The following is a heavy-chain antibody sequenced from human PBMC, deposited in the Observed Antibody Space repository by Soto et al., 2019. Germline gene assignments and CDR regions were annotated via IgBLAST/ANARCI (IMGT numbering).Heavy chain of an antibody. Sequence: PGGSLRLSCAASGFTFSSYSMNWVRQAPGKGLEWVSSISSSSSYIYYADSVKGRFTISRDNAKNSLYLQMNSLRAEDTAVYYCASHKYGIAAELLMDVWGKGTMVTVSS. V-gene: IGHV3-21*01. CDR1: GFTFSSYS. CDR2: ISSSSSYI. CDR3: ASHKYGIAAELLMDV. D-gene: IGHD6-13*01. J-gene: IGHJ6*04.